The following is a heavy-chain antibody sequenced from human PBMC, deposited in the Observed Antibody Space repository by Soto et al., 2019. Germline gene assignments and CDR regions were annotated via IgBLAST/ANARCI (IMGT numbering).Heavy chain of an antibody. CDR2: INHSGST. Sequence: SEPLSLTCAVCGGSFRGYYWSWIRQPPGKGLEWIGEINHSGSTNYNPSLKSRVTISVDTSKNQFSLKLSSVTAADKAVYYCVGLRYGDWLLSSYSYGMAAWGQGPT. J-gene: IGHJ6*02. D-gene: IGHD3-9*01. V-gene: IGHV4-34*01. CDR1: GGSFRGYY. CDR3: VGLRYGDWLLSSYSYGMAA.